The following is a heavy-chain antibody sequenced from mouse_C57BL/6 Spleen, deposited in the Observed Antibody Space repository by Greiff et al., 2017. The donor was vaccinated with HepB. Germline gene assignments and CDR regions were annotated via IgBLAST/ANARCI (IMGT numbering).Heavy chain of an antibody. V-gene: IGHV14-1*01. CDR1: GFNIKDYY. J-gene: IGHJ1*03. CDR3: TTSPGRYFDV. D-gene: IGHD3-2*02. Sequence: EVQLQQSGAELVRPEASVKLSCTASGFNIKDYYMHWVKQRPEQGLEWIGRIDPEDGDTEYAPKYQGKATMTADTSSNTAYLQLSSLTSEDTAVYYCTTSPGRYFDVWGTGTTVTVSS. CDR2: IDPEDGDT.